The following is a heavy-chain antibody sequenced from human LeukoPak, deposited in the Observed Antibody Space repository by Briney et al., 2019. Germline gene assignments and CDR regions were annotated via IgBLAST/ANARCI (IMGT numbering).Heavy chain of an antibody. Sequence: ASVKVSCKASGYTFTSYYMHWVRQAPGQGLEWMGIINPSGGSTSYKEKFQGRVTMTRDMSTSTVYMELSSLRSEDTAVYYCTKEREGDGYSFDYWGQGTPVTVSS. CDR2: INPSGGST. CDR3: TKEREGDGYSFDY. D-gene: IGHD5-24*01. CDR1: GYTFTSYY. J-gene: IGHJ4*02. V-gene: IGHV1-46*01.